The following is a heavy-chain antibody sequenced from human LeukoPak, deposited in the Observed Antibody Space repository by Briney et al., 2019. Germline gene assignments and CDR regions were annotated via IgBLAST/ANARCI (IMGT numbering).Heavy chain of an antibody. D-gene: IGHD6-6*01. Sequence: SETLSLTCTVSGYSISSGYYWGWIRQPPGKGLEWIGSIYHSGSTYYNPSLKSRVTISVDTSKKQFSLKLRSVTAADTAEYYCARVLEGGGRVAARPRGAFDYWGQGTLVTVSS. J-gene: IGHJ4*02. CDR1: GYSISSGYY. CDR2: IYHSGST. CDR3: ARVLEGGGRVAARPRGAFDY. V-gene: IGHV4-38-2*02.